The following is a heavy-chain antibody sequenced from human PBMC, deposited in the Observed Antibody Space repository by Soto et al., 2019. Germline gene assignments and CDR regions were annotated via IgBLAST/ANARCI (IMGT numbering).Heavy chain of an antibody. D-gene: IGHD6-19*01. Sequence: PGGSLSPSCAAPGFTFSSYAMNWVRQAPGKGLEWVSAISASGARTYDADSVQGRFTISRDNSRNTLYLQMNSLRAEDTAVYYCAKVSSSGWTQYYYYGMDVWGQGTTVTVSS. V-gene: IGHV3-23*01. CDR2: ISASGART. J-gene: IGHJ6*02. CDR3: AKVSSSGWTQYYYYGMDV. CDR1: GFTFSSYA.